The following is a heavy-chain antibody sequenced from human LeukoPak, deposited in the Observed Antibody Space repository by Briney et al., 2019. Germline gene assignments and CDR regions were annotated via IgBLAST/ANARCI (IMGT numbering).Heavy chain of an antibody. J-gene: IGHJ4*02. CDR3: ARVRDSNWFDY. CDR2: IYSGGST. CDR1: GFTVGSDH. Sequence: GGSLRLSCAASGFTVGSDHMSWVRQAPGKGLEWVSVIYSGGSTYYADSVKGRFTISRDNSKNTLYLQMNSLRAEDTALYYRARVRDSNWFDYWGQGTLVTVSS. D-gene: IGHD4-11*01. V-gene: IGHV3-53*01.